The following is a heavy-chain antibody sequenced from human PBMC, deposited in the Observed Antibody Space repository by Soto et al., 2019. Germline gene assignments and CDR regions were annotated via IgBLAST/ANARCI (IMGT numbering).Heavy chain of an antibody. CDR1: GFTFSSYG. Sequence: PGGSLRLSCAVSGFTFSSYGMHWVRQAPGKGLEWVAVISYDGSNKYYAASVKGRFTISRDNSKNTLYVQMNSLRAEDTAVYYCAKGSRDGYNSNWFDPWGQGTLVTVS. CDR2: ISYDGSNK. D-gene: IGHD5-12*01. V-gene: IGHV3-30*18. J-gene: IGHJ5*02. CDR3: AKGSRDGYNSNWFDP.